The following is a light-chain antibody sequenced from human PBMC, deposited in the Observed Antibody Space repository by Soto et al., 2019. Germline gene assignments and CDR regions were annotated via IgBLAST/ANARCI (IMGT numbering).Light chain of an antibody. Sequence: EIVLTQSPATLSLSPGERATLSCRASQSVSGYLAWYQQKPGQAPRLLIFDTSNRATGIPARFSGSGSGTDFTLTISGLEPEDFVVYYCQQRSNWPLTFGGGTKVEIK. CDR3: QQRSNWPLT. CDR1: QSVSGY. V-gene: IGKV3-11*01. CDR2: DTS. J-gene: IGKJ4*01.